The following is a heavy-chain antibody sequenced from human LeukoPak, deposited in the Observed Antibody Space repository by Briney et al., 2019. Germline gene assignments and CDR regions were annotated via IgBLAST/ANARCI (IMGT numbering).Heavy chain of an antibody. Sequence: PGGSLRLSCAASGFTFSSYGMHWVRQAPGKGLEWVAVIWYDGSNKYYADSVKGRFTISRDNAKNALYLQMNRLRDGDTAVYYCARDSDWAFDNWGQGTLVTVSS. J-gene: IGHJ4*02. CDR1: GFTFSSYG. CDR3: ARDSDWAFDN. CDR2: IWYDGSNK. D-gene: IGHD2-21*02. V-gene: IGHV3-33*01.